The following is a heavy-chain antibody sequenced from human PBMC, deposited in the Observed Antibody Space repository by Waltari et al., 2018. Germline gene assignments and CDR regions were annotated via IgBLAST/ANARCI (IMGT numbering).Heavy chain of an antibody. CDR3: TRDPWGYCSGSGCSPGYGMDV. D-gene: IGHD2-15*01. J-gene: IGHJ6*02. CDR2: ISGTGNTI. CDR1: GFIFSNYE. Sequence: EAQLVESGGGLVQPGGSLRLSCEGSGFIFSNYEMHWVRRAPGKGLEWVSFISGTGNTIYYRDSVKGRFTISRDNSRNSLYLQMNSLTAEDTALYYCTRDPWGYCSGSGCSPGYGMDVWGQGTTVTVSS. V-gene: IGHV3-48*03.